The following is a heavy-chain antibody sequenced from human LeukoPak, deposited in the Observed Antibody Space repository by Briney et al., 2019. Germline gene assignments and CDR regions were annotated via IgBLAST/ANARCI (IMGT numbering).Heavy chain of an antibody. V-gene: IGHV3-23*01. J-gene: IGHJ4*02. D-gene: IGHD6-6*01. Sequence: PGGSLRLSCAASGFTFSSYAMSWVRQAPGKGLEWVSAISGSGGSTYYADSVKGRFTISRDNSKNTLHLQMNSLRAEDTAVYYCAKSIRIAARPRGFDYWGQGTLVTVSS. CDR2: ISGSGGST. CDR3: AKSIRIAARPRGFDY. CDR1: GFTFSSYA.